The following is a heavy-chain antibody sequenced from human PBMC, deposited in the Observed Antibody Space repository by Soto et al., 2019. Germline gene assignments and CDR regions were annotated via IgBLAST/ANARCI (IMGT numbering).Heavy chain of an antibody. V-gene: IGHV3-48*03. CDR2: IGSSGSGI. D-gene: IGHD1-26*01. Sequence: GGSLRLSCAASGFTFSRYEMNWVRQAPGKGLEWVSYIGSSGSGIYYADFVKGRFTISRDNAKKSLYLQMNSLRAEDTAVYYCARDSTDSGSLDYWDQGTLVTVSS. CDR1: GFTFSRYE. CDR3: ARDSTDSGSLDY. J-gene: IGHJ4*02.